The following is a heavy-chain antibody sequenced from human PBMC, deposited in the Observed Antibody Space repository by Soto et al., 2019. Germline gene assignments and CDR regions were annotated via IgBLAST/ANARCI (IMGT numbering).Heavy chain of an antibody. D-gene: IGHD6-19*01. CDR3: AREGGSSGWSGRPRRNTWFDP. J-gene: IGHJ5*02. V-gene: IGHV6-1*01. Sequence: SQTLSLPCAISGDSVSSNSAAWNWIRQSPSRGLEWLGRTYYRSKWYNDYAVSVKSRITINPDTSKNQFSLQLNSVTPEDTAVYYCAREGGSSGWSGRPRRNTWFDPWGQGTLVTASS. CDR1: GDSVSSNSAA. CDR2: TYYRSKWYN.